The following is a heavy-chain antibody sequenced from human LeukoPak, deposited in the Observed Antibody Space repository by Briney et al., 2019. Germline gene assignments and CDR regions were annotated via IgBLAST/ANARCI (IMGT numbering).Heavy chain of an antibody. D-gene: IGHD3-22*01. CDR3: ARDGADYYYDSSGYYYYYYGMDV. CDR2: IIPIFGTV. V-gene: IGHV1-69*13. J-gene: IGHJ6*02. Sequence: SVKVSCKASGGTFSSYAISWVRQAPGQGLEWMGGIIPIFGTVNYAQKFQGRVTITADESTSTAYMELSSLRSEDTAVYYCARDGADYYYDSSGYYYYYYGMDVWGQGTTVTVSS. CDR1: GGTFSSYA.